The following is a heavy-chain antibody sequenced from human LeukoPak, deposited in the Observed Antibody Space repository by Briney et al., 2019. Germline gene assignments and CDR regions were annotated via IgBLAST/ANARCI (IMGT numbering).Heavy chain of an antibody. Sequence: PGGSLRLSCAASGFTFSSYSMNWVRQAPGKGLEWVSYISSSSSNIYYADSVKGRFTISRDNAKNSRYLQMNSLRAEDTAVYYCARDRGAPADYWGQGTLVTVSS. CDR3: ARDRGAPADY. J-gene: IGHJ4*02. D-gene: IGHD5-24*01. CDR1: GFTFSSYS. V-gene: IGHV3-48*01. CDR2: ISSSSSNI.